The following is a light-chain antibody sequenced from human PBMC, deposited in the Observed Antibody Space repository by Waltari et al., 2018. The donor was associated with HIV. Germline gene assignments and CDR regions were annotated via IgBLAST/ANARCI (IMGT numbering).Light chain of an antibody. CDR2: WAS. J-gene: IGKJ2*01. V-gene: IGKV4-1*01. CDR3: QQYYSHPRT. Sequence: DIVLTQSPDSLTVSLGERATINCKASQSILFSTTNSNYLAWYQQKPGHPPKLLISWASGRRSGVPDRFSGAGSVTDFTLTITSLQAEDVAVYYCQQYYSHPRTFGQGTKLEI. CDR1: QSILFSTTNSNY.